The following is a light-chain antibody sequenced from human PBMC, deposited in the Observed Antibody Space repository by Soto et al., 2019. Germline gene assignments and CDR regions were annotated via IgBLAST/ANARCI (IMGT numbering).Light chain of an antibody. CDR2: AAS. Sequence: DIQMTLSPSSLSASVGDTVTIPRRASQNITRYLNWYQQKPGRAPKLLIYAASSLQSGVPSRFSGSGSGTDFTLAISSLQPEDFATYYCQQSYSTPYTFGQGTKVDI. V-gene: IGKV1-39*01. CDR3: QQSYSTPYT. J-gene: IGKJ2*01. CDR1: QNITRY.